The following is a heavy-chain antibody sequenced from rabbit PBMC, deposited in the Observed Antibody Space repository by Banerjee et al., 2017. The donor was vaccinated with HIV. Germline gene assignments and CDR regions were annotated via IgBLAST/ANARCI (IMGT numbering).Heavy chain of an antibody. D-gene: IGHD8-1*01. CDR3: ARDGAGGSYFAL. J-gene: IGHJ4*01. CDR1: GFSFSDRDV. V-gene: IGHV1S45*01. CDR2: INTATGKP. Sequence: QEQLEESGGGLVKPEGSLTLTCKASGFSFSDRDVMCWVRQAPGKGLEWIACINTATGKPVYASWAKGRFTISRTLSTTVALQMTSLTAADTATYFCARDGAGGSYFALWGPGTLVTVS.